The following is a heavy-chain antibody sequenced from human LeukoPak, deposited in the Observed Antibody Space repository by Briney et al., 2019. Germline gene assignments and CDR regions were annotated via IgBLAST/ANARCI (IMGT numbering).Heavy chain of an antibody. J-gene: IGHJ4*02. D-gene: IGHD3-3*02. CDR1: GYTFTSYG. CDR3: ARDSPFLEWLLFPFDY. Sequence: GASVKVSCKASGYTFTSYGISWVRQAPGQGLEWMGWISAYNGNTNYAQKLQGRVTMTTDTSTSTAYMELRSLRSDDTAVYYCARDSPFLEWLLFPFDYWGQGTLVTVSS. CDR2: ISAYNGNT. V-gene: IGHV1-18*01.